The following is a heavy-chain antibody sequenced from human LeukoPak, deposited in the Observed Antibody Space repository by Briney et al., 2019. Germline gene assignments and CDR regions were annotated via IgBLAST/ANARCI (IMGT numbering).Heavy chain of an antibody. CDR3: ARESGLLGDY. J-gene: IGHJ4*02. D-gene: IGHD3-22*01. CDR2: IYRGGST. Sequence: GGSLRLSCAASGFTFSSNYMSWVRQAPGKGLEGGSVIYRGGSTYYADYVQGRFTIYRHNSKNTLYRQMNSLRAEDTAMYYCARESGLLGDYWGQGTLVTVSS. V-gene: IGHV3-53*04. CDR1: GFTFSSNY.